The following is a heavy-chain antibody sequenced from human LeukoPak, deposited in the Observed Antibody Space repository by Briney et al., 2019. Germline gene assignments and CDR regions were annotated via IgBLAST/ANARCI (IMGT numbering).Heavy chain of an antibody. J-gene: IGHJ4*02. CDR2: ISSSGSTI. D-gene: IGHD3-22*01. Sequence: PGGSLRLSCAASGFTFSNYEMNWVRQAPGKGLEWVSYISSSGSTIYYAESVKGRFTISRDNARNSLYLQMNSLRAEDTAVYYCARDGRYYYDSSGYLGYWGQGTLVTVSS. CDR3: ARDGRYYYDSSGYLGY. CDR1: GFTFSNYE. V-gene: IGHV3-48*03.